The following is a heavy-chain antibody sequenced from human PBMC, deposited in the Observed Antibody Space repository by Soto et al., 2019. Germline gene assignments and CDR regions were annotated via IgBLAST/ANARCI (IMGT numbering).Heavy chain of an antibody. J-gene: IGHJ3*02. V-gene: IGHV4-39*07. Sequence: SETLSLTCTVSGGSISSSSYYWGWIRQPPGKGLEWIGSIYYSGSTYYNPSLKSRVTISVDTSKNQFSLKLSSVTAADTAVYYCARDRGGDWSGAFDIWGQGTMVTVSS. D-gene: IGHD2-21*02. CDR3: ARDRGGDWSGAFDI. CDR1: GGSISSSSYY. CDR2: IYYSGST.